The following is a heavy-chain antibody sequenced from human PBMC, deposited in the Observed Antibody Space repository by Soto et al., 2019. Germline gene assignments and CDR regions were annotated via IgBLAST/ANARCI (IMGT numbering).Heavy chain of an antibody. Sequence: ASVKVSCKASCYTFTSYGISWVRQAPGQGLEWMGWISAYNGNTNYAQKLQGRVTMTTDTSTSTAYMELRSLRSDDTAVYYCARDYYDSSGYWLDAFDIWGQGTMVTVSS. D-gene: IGHD3-22*01. CDR1: CYTFTSYG. CDR2: ISAYNGNT. V-gene: IGHV1-18*04. J-gene: IGHJ3*02. CDR3: ARDYYDSSGYWLDAFDI.